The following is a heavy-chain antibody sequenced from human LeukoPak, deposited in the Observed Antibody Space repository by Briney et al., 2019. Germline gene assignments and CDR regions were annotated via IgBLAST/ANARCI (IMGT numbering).Heavy chain of an antibody. J-gene: IGHJ4*02. CDR3: AKAPVTTCRGAYCYPFDY. V-gene: IGHV3-23*01. CDR1: GFTFSNAW. D-gene: IGHD2-21*01. Sequence: GGSLRLSCAASGFTFSNAWMSWVRQAPGKGLEWVSAISDSGNTYHADSVKGRFTISRDSSKNTLFLQMNRLRPEDAAVYYCAKAPVTTCRGAYCYPFDYWGQGTLVTVSS. CDR2: ISDSGNT.